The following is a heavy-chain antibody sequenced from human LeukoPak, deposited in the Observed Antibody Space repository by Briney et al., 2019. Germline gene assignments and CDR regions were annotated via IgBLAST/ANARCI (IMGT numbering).Heavy chain of an antibody. Sequence: GGSLRLSCAASGSTFSSYAMHWVRQAPGKGLEWVAVISYDGSNKYYADSVKGRFTTSRDNSKNTLYLQMNSLRAEDTAVYYCARDLYYDILTGYDYWGQGTLVTVSS. D-gene: IGHD3-9*01. CDR3: ARDLYYDILTGYDY. CDR2: ISYDGSNK. J-gene: IGHJ4*02. V-gene: IGHV3-30*04. CDR1: GSTFSSYA.